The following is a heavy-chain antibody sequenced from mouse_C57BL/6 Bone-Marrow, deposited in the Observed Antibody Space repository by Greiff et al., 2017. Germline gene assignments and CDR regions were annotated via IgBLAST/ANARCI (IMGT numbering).Heavy chain of an antibody. Sequence: DVQLVESGGGLVKPGGSLKLSCAASGFTFSDYGMHWVRQAPEKGLEWVAYISSGSSTIYYADTVKGRFTISRDNAKNTLFLQMTSLRSEDTAMYYCARGEYGSSFAYWGQGTLVTVSA. V-gene: IGHV5-17*01. D-gene: IGHD1-1*01. CDR2: ISSGSSTI. CDR3: ARGEYGSSFAY. CDR1: GFTFSDYG. J-gene: IGHJ3*01.